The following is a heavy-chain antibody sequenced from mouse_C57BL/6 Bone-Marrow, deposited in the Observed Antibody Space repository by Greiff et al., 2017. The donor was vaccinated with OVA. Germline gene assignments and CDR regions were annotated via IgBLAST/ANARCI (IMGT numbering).Heavy chain of an antibody. Sequence: QVQLKESGAELMKPGASVKLSCKATGYTFTGYWIEWVKQRPGHGLEWIGEILPGSGSTNYNEKFKGKATFTADTSSNTAYMQLSSLTTEDSAIYYCARRATITTVVANYYAMDYWGQGTSVTVSS. CDR2: ILPGSGST. CDR1: GYTFTGYW. D-gene: IGHD1-1*01. V-gene: IGHV1-9*01. J-gene: IGHJ4*01. CDR3: ARRATITTVVANYYAMDY.